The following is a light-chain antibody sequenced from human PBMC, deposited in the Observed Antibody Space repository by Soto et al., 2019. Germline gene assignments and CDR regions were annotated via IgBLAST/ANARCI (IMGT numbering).Light chain of an antibody. CDR1: QSVSSSY. Sequence: EIVLTPSPDTLSFCPGERATLSCLVSQSVSSSYLAWYQQKPGQAPRLLIYGASTRATGIPDRFSGDGSVTHFTLTISGLEAEDFVMYYCQQYGSSPITFGQGTRLEIK. CDR2: GAS. J-gene: IGKJ5*01. V-gene: IGKV3-20*01. CDR3: QQYGSSPIT.